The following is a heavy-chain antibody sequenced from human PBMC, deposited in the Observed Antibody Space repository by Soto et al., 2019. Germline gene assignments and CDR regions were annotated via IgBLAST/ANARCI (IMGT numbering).Heavy chain of an antibody. CDR1: GGTFSSYA. D-gene: IGHD3-22*01. V-gene: IGHV1-69*12. CDR3: ARARCPSSGYYPYWFDP. J-gene: IGHJ5*02. CDR2: IIPIFGTA. Sequence: QVQLVQSGAEVKKPGSSVKVSCKASGGTFSSYAISWVRQAPGQGLEWMGEIIPIFGTANYAQKFQGRVTITADESTSTAYMELSSLRSEATAVYYCARARCPSSGYYPYWFDPWGQGTLVTVSS.